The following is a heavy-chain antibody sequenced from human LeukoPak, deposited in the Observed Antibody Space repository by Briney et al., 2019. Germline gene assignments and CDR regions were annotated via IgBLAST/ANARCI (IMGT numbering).Heavy chain of an antibody. CDR3: ARESGSGWYRYFDY. Sequence: GGPLRLSCAASGFTFSSYAMHWVRQAPGKGLEWVAVISYDGSNKYYADSVKGRFTISRDNSKNTLYLQMNSLRAEDTAVYYCARESGSGWYRYFDYWGQGTLVTVSS. D-gene: IGHD6-19*01. J-gene: IGHJ4*02. V-gene: IGHV3-30*01. CDR2: ISYDGSNK. CDR1: GFTFSSYA.